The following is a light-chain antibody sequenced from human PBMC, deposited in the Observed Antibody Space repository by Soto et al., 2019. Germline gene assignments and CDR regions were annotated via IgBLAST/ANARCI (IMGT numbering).Light chain of an antibody. Sequence: DIQMTQSPSTLSASVGDRVTITCRASQSISNWLAWYQQKPGKAPNLLIYKASNLESGVPSRFSGSGSGTEFTLTISSLQPDDFATYYCQQYNSPLTFGGGTTVEIK. J-gene: IGKJ4*01. V-gene: IGKV1-5*03. CDR3: QQYNSPLT. CDR1: QSISNW. CDR2: KAS.